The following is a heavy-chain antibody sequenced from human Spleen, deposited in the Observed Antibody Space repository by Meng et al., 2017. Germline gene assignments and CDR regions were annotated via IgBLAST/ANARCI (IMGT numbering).Heavy chain of an antibody. CDR1: GGSISSSSYY. CDR2: IYSSGSA. D-gene: IGHD6-13*01. V-gene: IGHV4-39*07. J-gene: IGHJ4*02. CDR3: TRDLLSVGYSSSWSPFEY. Sequence: SETLSLTCTVSGGSISSSSYYWGWIRQSPGKGLEWIGSIYSSGSAYYNPSLKSRVSISVDTSKNQFSLNLNSVTAADTAVYYCTRDLLSVGYSSSWSPFEYWGQGKLVNGAS.